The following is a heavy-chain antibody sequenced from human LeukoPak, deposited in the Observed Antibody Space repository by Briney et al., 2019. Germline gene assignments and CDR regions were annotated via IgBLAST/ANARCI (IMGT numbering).Heavy chain of an antibody. V-gene: IGHV6-1*01. CDR3: ARVNNWTEEPDRGFDY. D-gene: IGHD1-1*01. Sequence: SQTLSLTCGISGDSVSSNSAAWNWITQSPSRGLKWLGRTYYRYKWYKQCAVSINSRLTINPDQSKNQFCLQVNSVNLDDTGIYYCARVNNWTEEPDRGFDYWGQGTLVPV. CDR1: GDSVSSNSAA. CDR2: TYYRYKWYK. J-gene: IGHJ4*02.